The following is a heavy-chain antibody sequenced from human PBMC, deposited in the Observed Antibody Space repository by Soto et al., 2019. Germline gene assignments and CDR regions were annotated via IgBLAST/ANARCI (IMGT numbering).Heavy chain of an antibody. Sequence: SETLSLTCTVSGGSISSGGYYWSWIRQYPGKGLERIGNIFYSGTTSYNPSLKSRVAISLDTSKNQFSLKLSSVTAAETAVYYCARERQPYINSRRLWFGPWGRGTLFTVSS. J-gene: IGHJ5*02. V-gene: IGHV4-31*03. D-gene: IGHD4-4*01. CDR3: ARERQPYINSRRLWFGP. CDR2: IFYSGTT. CDR1: GGSISSGGYY.